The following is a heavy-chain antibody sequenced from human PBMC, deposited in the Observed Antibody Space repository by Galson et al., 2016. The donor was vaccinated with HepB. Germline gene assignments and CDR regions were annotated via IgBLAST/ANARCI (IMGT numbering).Heavy chain of an antibody. CDR3: TRDHGFSSGWYRGWFDP. V-gene: IGHV3-33*08. J-gene: IGHJ5*02. D-gene: IGHD6-19*01. CDR1: GFTFSHYS. CDR2: IWYDGTTK. Sequence: SLRLSCAASGFTFSHYSMNWVRQAPGRGLEWVALIWYDGTTKYYADSVKGRLTNTRDSSKNTPYLQMKNLRAEDTALYYCTRDHGFSSGWYRGWFDPWGQGTLVTVSS.